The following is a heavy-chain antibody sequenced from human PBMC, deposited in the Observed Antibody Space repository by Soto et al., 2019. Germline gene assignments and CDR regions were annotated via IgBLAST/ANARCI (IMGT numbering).Heavy chain of an antibody. J-gene: IGHJ6*02. CDR2: ISYDGSNK. V-gene: IGHV3-30*18. Sequence: QVQLVESGGGVVQPGRSLRLSCAASGFTFSSYGMHWVRQAPGKGLEWVAVISYDGSNKYYADSVKGRFSISRDNSKNTLYLQMNSLRAEDTAVYYCAKDMAVADYYYYYGMDVWGQGTTVTVSS. CDR1: GFTFSSYG. CDR3: AKDMAVADYYYYYGMDV. D-gene: IGHD6-19*01.